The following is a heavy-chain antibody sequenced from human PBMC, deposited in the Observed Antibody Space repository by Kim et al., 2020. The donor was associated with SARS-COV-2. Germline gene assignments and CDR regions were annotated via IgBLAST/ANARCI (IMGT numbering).Heavy chain of an antibody. Sequence: NPSLRSRVTISVDTSKNHFSLKLSSVSAADTAVYYCAAIAAVYYYYGMDVWGQGTTVTVSS. CDR3: AAIAAVYYYYGMDV. D-gene: IGHD2-21*01. J-gene: IGHJ6*02. V-gene: IGHV4-34*13.